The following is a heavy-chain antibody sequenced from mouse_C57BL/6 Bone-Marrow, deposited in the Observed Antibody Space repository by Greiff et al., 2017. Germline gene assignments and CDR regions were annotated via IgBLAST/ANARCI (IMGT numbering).Heavy chain of an antibody. CDR1: GYTFTSYG. Sequence: QVQLQQSGAELARPGASVKLSCKASGYTFTSYGISWVKQRTGQGLEWIGEIYPRSGNTYYNEKFKGKATLTADKSSSTAYMVLRSLTSEDSAVYFCARWLLRAWFAYWGQGTLVTVSA. J-gene: IGHJ3*01. V-gene: IGHV1-81*01. D-gene: IGHD2-3*01. CDR2: IYPRSGNT. CDR3: ARWLLRAWFAY.